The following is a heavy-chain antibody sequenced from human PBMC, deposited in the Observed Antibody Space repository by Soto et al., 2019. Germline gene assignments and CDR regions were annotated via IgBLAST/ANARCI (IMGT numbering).Heavy chain of an antibody. V-gene: IGHV1-2*02. J-gene: IGHJ6*02. D-gene: IGHD1-26*01. CDR3: ARSPGLYRGSYQSYYYYGMDA. CDR2: INPNSGGT. CDR1: GYTFTGYY. Sequence: ASVKVSCKASGYTFTGYYMHWVRQAPGQGLEWMGWINPNSGGTNYAQKFQGRVTMTRDTSISTAYMELSRLRSDDTAVYYCARSPGLYRGSYQSYYYYGMDAWGQGTTVTV.